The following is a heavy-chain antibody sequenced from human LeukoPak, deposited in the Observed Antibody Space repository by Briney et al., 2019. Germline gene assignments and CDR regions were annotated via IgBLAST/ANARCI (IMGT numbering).Heavy chain of an antibody. Sequence: PGGSLRLSCTASGFTFGDYAMSWVRQAPGKGLEWVGFIRSKAYGGTTEYAASVKGRFTISRDDSKSIAYLQMNSLKTEDTAVYYCTRPSYCGGDCSFEYFDYWGQGTLVTVSS. D-gene: IGHD2-21*01. CDR2: IRSKAYGGTT. CDR3: TRPSYCGGDCSFEYFDY. CDR1: GFTFGDYA. J-gene: IGHJ4*02. V-gene: IGHV3-49*04.